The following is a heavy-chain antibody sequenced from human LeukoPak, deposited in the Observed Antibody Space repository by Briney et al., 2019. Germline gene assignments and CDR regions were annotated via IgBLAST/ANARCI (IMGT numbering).Heavy chain of an antibody. D-gene: IGHD4-23*01. CDR1: GGSFSGYY. Sequence: SETLSLTCAVYGGSFSGYYWSWIRQPPGKGLEWIGEINHSGSTNYNPSLKSRVTISVETSKNQFSLKLSSVTSADTAVYYCAGVYGGSYYYYYYMDVWGKGTTVTISS. CDR2: INHSGST. V-gene: IGHV4-34*01. CDR3: AGVYGGSYYYYYYMDV. J-gene: IGHJ6*03.